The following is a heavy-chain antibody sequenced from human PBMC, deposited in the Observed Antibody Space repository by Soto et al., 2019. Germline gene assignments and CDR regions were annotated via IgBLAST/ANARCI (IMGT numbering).Heavy chain of an antibody. J-gene: IGHJ6*02. CDR3: AREGLVATAYSYGMDV. V-gene: IGHV4-34*01. CDR1: GGSFSGYY. Sequence: SETLSLTCAVYGGSFSGYYWSWIRQPPGKGLEWIGEINHSGSTNYNPSLKSRVTISVDTSKNQFSLKLSSVTAADTAVYYCAREGLVATAYSYGMDVWGQGTTVTVSS. D-gene: IGHD5-12*01. CDR2: INHSGST.